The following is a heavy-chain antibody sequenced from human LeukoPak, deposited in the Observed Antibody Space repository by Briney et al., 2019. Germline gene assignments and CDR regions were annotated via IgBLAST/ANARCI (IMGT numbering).Heavy chain of an antibody. V-gene: IGHV4-59*12. CDR1: GGSISSYY. CDR3: ARAYYYDSSGYKDY. J-gene: IGHJ4*02. CDR2: IYYSGST. D-gene: IGHD3-22*01. Sequence: SETLSLTCTVSGGSISSYYWSWIRQPPGKGLEWIGYIYYSGSTNYNPSLKSRVTISVDTFKNQFSLKLSSVTAADTAVYYCARAYYYDSSGYKDYWGQGTLVTVSS.